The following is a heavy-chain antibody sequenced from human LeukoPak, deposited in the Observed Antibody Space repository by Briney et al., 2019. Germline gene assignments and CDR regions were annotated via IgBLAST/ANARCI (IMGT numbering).Heavy chain of an antibody. CDR2: IYTSGST. CDR3: ARDGTSITIFGVVYTLWFDP. D-gene: IGHD3-3*01. Sequence: SETLSLTCTVSGGSISSYYWSWIRQPAGKGLEWIGRIYTSGSTNYNPSLKSRVTMSVDTSKNQFSLKLSPVTAADTAVYYCARDGTSITIFGVVYTLWFDPWGQGTLVTVSS. V-gene: IGHV4-4*07. CDR1: GGSISSYY. J-gene: IGHJ5*02.